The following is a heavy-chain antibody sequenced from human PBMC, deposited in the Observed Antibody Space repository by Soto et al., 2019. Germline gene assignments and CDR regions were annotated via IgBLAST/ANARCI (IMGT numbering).Heavy chain of an antibody. CDR1: GGSISTYY. CDR3: ARGHSAWSGYYKYFDY. CDR2: IYYTGST. Sequence: QVQLQESGPGLVKPSETLSLTCTVSGGSISTYYWSWIRQPPGKGLEWIGYIYYTGSTNYNPSLESRVTISVDTSKNQFSLRLSSVTAADTAIYYCARGHSAWSGYYKYFDYWGQGTLVTVSS. J-gene: IGHJ4*02. V-gene: IGHV4-59*01. D-gene: IGHD3-3*01.